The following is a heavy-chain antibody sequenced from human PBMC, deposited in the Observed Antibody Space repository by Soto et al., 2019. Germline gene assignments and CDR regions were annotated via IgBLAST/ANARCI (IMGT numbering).Heavy chain of an antibody. D-gene: IGHD3-22*01. CDR2: IYSGGST. Sequence: EVQLVESGGGLIQPGGSLRLYCAASGFTVSSKYMSWVRQAPGKGLEWVSVIYSGGSTYYADSVKGRFTISRDNSKNTLYLQMNSLRAEDTAVYYCAIDRVESGYPEYFQHWGQGTLVTFTS. V-gene: IGHV3-53*01. CDR3: AIDRVESGYPEYFQH. CDR1: GFTVSSKY. J-gene: IGHJ1*01.